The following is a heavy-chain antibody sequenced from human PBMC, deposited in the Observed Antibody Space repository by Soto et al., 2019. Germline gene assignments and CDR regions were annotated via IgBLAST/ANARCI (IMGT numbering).Heavy chain of an antibody. CDR2: IIPYYNTL. CDR3: ASGASRWYPYFFDS. Sequence: QAQVVQSGAEVRQPGSSVKLSCKASEGTFNSYAIAWVRQAPGQGLEWMGGIIPYYNTLNYAQKFQDRVTITADDSTNTVYMELSSLRSDDTAVHFCASGASRWYPYFFDSWAQGTLVTVSS. D-gene: IGHD6-13*01. CDR1: EGTFNSYA. V-gene: IGHV1-69*01. J-gene: IGHJ4*02.